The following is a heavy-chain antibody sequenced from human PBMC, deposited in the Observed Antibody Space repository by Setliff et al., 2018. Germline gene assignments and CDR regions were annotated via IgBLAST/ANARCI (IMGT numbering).Heavy chain of an antibody. D-gene: IGHD3-22*01. CDR2: VIPVFRTA. J-gene: IGHJ4*02. CDR1: GGTFRSDG. V-gene: IGHV1-69*13. CDR3: ARDTRDKFDTSGYYLSFDS. Sequence: SVKVSCKASGGTFRSDGFNWVRQAPGQGLEWMGRVIPVFRTANYAQKFQGRVTISADESTRTAYMELSSLRFEDTALYYCARDTRDKFDTSGYYLSFDSWGQGTLVTAPQ.